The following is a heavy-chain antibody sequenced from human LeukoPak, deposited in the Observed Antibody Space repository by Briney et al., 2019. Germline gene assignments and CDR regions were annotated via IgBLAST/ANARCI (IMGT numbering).Heavy chain of an antibody. CDR1: GFTFSSYA. CDR2: ISGSGGST. J-gene: IGHJ6*02. V-gene: IGHV3-23*01. D-gene: IGHD6-6*01. Sequence: GGSLRLSCAASGFTFSSYAMSWVRQAPGKGLEWVSAISGSGGSTYYADSVKGRFTISRDNSKNTLYLQMNSLRAEDTAVYYCAKEIGSSPYYYYYGMDVWGQGATVTVSS. CDR3: AKEIGSSPYYYYYGMDV.